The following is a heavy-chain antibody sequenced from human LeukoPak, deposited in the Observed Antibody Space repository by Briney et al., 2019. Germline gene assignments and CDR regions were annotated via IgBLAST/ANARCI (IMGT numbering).Heavy chain of an antibody. CDR3: AKVPPPQYQLLGDYYYYGMDV. D-gene: IGHD2-2*01. Sequence: PGGSLRLSCAASGFTFSSYAMSWVRQAPGKGLEWVSAISGSGGSTYYADSVKGRFTISRDNSKNTLYLQMNSLRAEDTAVYYCAKVPPPQYQLLGDYYYYGMDVWGQGTTVTVSS. CDR2: ISGSGGST. J-gene: IGHJ6*02. CDR1: GFTFSSYA. V-gene: IGHV3-23*01.